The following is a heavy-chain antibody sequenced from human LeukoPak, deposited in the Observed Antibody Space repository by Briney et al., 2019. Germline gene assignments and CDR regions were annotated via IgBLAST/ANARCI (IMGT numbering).Heavy chain of an antibody. D-gene: IGHD2-2*01. CDR1: GESFSGYY. CDR2: IYHSGST. V-gene: IGHV4-34*09. J-gene: IGHJ1*01. CDR3: ARGPAATLHFQH. Sequence: SETLSLTCAVYGESFSGYYWSWIRQHPGKGLEWIGYIYHSGSTYYNPSLKSRVTMSVDTSRNQFSLRLSSVTAAGTAMYYCARGPAATLHFQHWGQGTLVTVSS.